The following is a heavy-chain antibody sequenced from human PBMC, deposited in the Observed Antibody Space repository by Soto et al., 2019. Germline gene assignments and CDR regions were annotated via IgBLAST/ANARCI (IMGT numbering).Heavy chain of an antibody. CDR2: VDYSGTA. Sequence: PSETLSLTCTVSGGSISNFYWSWIRQPPGKGLEWIGYVDYSGTANYNPSLKSRVSMSVDTSKNQLSLKVTSVTAADTAMYYCARADPPMPTPIDFWGPGTLVTVSS. V-gene: IGHV4-59*12. CDR1: GGSISNFY. CDR3: ARADPPMPTPIDF. D-gene: IGHD2-2*01. J-gene: IGHJ4*02.